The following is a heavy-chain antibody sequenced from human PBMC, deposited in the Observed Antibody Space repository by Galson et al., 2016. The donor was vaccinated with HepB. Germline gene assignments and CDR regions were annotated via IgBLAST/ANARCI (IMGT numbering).Heavy chain of an antibody. Sequence: PALVKPTQTLTLTCTFSGFSLSTSGVGVGWIRQPPGKALEWLALIYWDDDKRYRPSLKSRLTITKDTSKNQVVFTMTNMDPVDTATYYCARGFWDGEYQPQFDSWGQGTLVTVSS. CDR2: IYWDDDK. CDR1: GFSLSTSGVG. V-gene: IGHV2-5*02. D-gene: IGHD2-2*01. CDR3: ARGFWDGEYQPQFDS. J-gene: IGHJ4*02.